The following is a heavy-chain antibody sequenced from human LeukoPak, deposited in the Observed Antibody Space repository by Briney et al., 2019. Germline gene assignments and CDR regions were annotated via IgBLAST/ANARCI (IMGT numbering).Heavy chain of an antibody. CDR2: IYSGGDT. J-gene: IGHJ4*02. CDR3: ARSVVVLGTTDYFDY. V-gene: IGHV3-66*01. D-gene: IGHD2-15*01. CDR1: GFSVSSNY. Sequence: GGSLRLSCAASGFSVSSNYMSWVRQAPGRGLEWVSIIYSGGDTYYADSVKGRFSISRDNSKNTLYLQMNNLRAEDTAVYYCARSVVVLGTTDYFDYWGQGTLVTVSS.